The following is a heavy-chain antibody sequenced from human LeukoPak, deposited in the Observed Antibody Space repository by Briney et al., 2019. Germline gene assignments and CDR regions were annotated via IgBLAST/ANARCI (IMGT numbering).Heavy chain of an antibody. Sequence: ASVKVSCKAAGYMFTSYGISWVRQAAGQGLEWMGWISAYNGNTNYAQNLQGRVTTTTDTSTSTGYMELRRLTSDDTAGYYCATDSDNWNEFNAFDIWGQGTMVTVSS. D-gene: IGHD1-1*01. CDR3: ATDSDNWNEFNAFDI. V-gene: IGHV1-18*01. CDR1: GYMFTSYG. CDR2: ISAYNGNT. J-gene: IGHJ3*02.